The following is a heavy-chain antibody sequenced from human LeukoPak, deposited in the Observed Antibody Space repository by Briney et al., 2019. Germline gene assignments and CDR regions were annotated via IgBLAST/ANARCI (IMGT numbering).Heavy chain of an antibody. J-gene: IGHJ4*02. CDR2: ISSSSSYI. V-gene: IGHV3-21*01. Sequence: RPGGSLRLSCAASGFTFSSYSMNWVRQAPGKGLEWVSSISSSSSYIYYADSVKGRFTISRDNAKNSLYLQMNSLRAEDTAVYYCARPNNDYGDYTPFDYWGQGTLVTVSS. CDR3: ARPNNDYGDYTPFDY. CDR1: GFTFSSYS. D-gene: IGHD4-17*01.